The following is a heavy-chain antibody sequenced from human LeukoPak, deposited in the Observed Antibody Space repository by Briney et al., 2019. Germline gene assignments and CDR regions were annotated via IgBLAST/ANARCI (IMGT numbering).Heavy chain of an antibody. J-gene: IGHJ4*02. CDR3: ASGEWIQLWLSLFDY. CDR2: IYHSGST. CDR1: GGSISSSNW. V-gene: IGHV4-4*02. Sequence: PSGTLSLTCAVSGGSISSSNWWSWVRQPPGKGLEWIGEIYHSGSTNYNPSLKSRVTISVDKSKNQFSLKLSSVTAADTAVYYCASGEWIQLWLSLFDYWGQGTLVTVSS. D-gene: IGHD5-18*01.